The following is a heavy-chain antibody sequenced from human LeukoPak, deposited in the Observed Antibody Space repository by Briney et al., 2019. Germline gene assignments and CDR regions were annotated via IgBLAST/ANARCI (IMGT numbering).Heavy chain of an antibody. V-gene: IGHV1-69*04. CDR2: IIPILGIA. J-gene: IGHJ3*02. CDR3: ARDGPQGNAFDI. Sequence: ASVKVSCKASGGTFSSYAISWVRQAPGQGLEWMGRIIPILGIANYAQKFQGRVTITADKSTSTAYMELSSLRSDDTAVYYCARDGPQGNAFDIWGQGTMVTVSS. CDR1: GGTFSSYA.